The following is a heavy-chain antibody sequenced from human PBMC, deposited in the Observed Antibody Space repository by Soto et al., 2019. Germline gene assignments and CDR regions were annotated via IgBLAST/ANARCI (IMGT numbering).Heavy chain of an antibody. V-gene: IGHV5-10-1*01. CDR2: IDPSDSQT. J-gene: IGHJ4*02. D-gene: IGHD3-22*01. CDR1: GYSFAGYW. CDR3: ARQIYDSDTGPNFQYYFDS. Sequence: VESLKIACKGSGYSFAGYWITWVRQKPGKGLEWMGRIDPSDSQTYYSPSFRGHVTISVTKSITTVFLQWSSLRASDTAMYYCARQIYDSDTGPNFQYYFDSWGKGPPVTVSS.